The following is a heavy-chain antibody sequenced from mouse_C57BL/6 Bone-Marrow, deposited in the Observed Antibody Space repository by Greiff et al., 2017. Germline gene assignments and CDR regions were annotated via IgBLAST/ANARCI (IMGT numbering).Heavy chain of an antibody. J-gene: IGHJ1*03. CDR3: AKHSTTVVAPYWYFDV. CDR2: IWGGGST. D-gene: IGHD1-1*01. V-gene: IGHV2-9*01. CDR1: GFSLTSYG. Sequence: VHLVESGPGLVAPSQSLSITCIVSGFSLTSYGVDWVRQPPGKGLEWLGVIWGGGSTNYNSALMSRLSISKDNSKSQAFLKMNSLKADDTAMYDCAKHSTTVVAPYWYFDVWGTGTTVTVSS.